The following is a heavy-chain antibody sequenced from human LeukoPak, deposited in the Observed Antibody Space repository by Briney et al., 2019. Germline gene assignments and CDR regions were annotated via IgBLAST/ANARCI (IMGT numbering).Heavy chain of an antibody. D-gene: IGHD3-10*01. Sequence: GGSLRLSCSASGFTFSSYAMHWVRQAPGKGLEYVSAISSNGGSTYYADSVKGRFTISRDNSKNTPYLQMSSLRAEDAAVYYCVKDCSYYYGSGSPLDYWGQGTLVTVSS. CDR3: VKDCSYYYGSGSPLDY. J-gene: IGHJ4*02. V-gene: IGHV3-64D*06. CDR1: GFTFSSYA. CDR2: ISSNGGST.